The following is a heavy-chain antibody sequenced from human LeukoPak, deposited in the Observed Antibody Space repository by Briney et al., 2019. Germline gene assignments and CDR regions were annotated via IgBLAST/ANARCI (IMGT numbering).Heavy chain of an antibody. D-gene: IGHD3-10*01. CDR3: ARGRGEGRGISMVRGVRAPPYNWFDP. Sequence: HPGGSQRLSCAASGFTVSSKYMTWVRQAPGKGLEWVSLIYSAGSTYYADSVKGRFTISRDNSKNTVYLQMNSLRVEDTAVYYCARGRGEGRGISMVRGVRAPPYNWFDPWGHGTLVTVSS. CDR2: IYSAGST. V-gene: IGHV3-53*01. J-gene: IGHJ5*02. CDR1: GFTVSSKY.